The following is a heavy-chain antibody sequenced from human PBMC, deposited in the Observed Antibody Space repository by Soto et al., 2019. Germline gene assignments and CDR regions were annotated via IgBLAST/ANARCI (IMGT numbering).Heavy chain of an antibody. D-gene: IGHD5-18*01. CDR3: ARYWHSYSLNYYRGMDV. CDR2: IYPADSDT. Sequence: ESLKISGKGSGYSFTDWSGWVRQMPGEGLEWMGIIYPADSDTRYSPSSQGQVTISADKSISTAYLQWSSLKASDTAMYFCARYWHSYSLNYYRGMDVWGQGTTVTVSS. V-gene: IGHV5-51*01. CDR1: GYSFTDW. J-gene: IGHJ6*02.